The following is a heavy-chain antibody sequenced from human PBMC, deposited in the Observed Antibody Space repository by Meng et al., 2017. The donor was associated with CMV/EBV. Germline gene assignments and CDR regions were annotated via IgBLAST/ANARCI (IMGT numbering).Heavy chain of an antibody. D-gene: IGHD6-6*01. Sequence: SETLSLTCTVSGGSISSYYWNWIRQPAGKGLEWIGRIYTSGSTNYNPSLKSRVTMSVDTSKNQFSLKLSSVTAADTAVYCCARGRRAARPYDYWGQGTLVTVSS. CDR2: IYTSGST. J-gene: IGHJ4*02. V-gene: IGHV4-4*07. CDR1: GGSISSYY. CDR3: ARGRRAARPYDY.